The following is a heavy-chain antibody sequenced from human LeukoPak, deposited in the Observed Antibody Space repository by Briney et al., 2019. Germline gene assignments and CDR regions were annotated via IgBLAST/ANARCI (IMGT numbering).Heavy chain of an antibody. CDR1: GFTFSSYA. V-gene: IGHV3-23*01. CDR2: ISGSGGST. Sequence: GGSLRLSCAASGFTFSSYAMSWVRQAPGKGLEWVSAISGSGGSTYYADSVKGRFTISRDNAKNSLYLQMNSLRAEDTAVYYRARDGDYYDSSGYYLLRPALDVWGKGTTVTVSS. CDR3: ARDGDYYDSSGYYLLRPALDV. D-gene: IGHD3-22*01. J-gene: IGHJ6*04.